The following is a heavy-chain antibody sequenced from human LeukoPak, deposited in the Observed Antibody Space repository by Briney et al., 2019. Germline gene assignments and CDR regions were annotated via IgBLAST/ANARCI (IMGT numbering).Heavy chain of an antibody. V-gene: IGHV4-59*01. Sequence: PSETLSLTCTVSSDSISSSYWCWVRQPPGKGLEWIGYIYQGGSTKSNPSHDRRVTISVDASENPFSLKVASVTAADTAVYYCARHSRTYYDFDSWGQGTLVTVSS. CDR2: IYQGGST. CDR3: ARHSRTYYDFDS. J-gene: IGHJ4*02. D-gene: IGHD1-26*01. CDR1: SDSISSSY.